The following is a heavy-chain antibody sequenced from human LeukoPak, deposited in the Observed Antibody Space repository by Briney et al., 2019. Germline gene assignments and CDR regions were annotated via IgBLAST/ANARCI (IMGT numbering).Heavy chain of an antibody. CDR2: IWYDGSNK. CDR3: ARDMRLSSGYALIYYYGMDV. J-gene: IGHJ6*02. Sequence: PGGSRRLSCQASGFTFGSYGMHGVGQAPGKGLEWVAVIWYDGSNKYYADSVKGRFTISRDNSKNTLYLQMNSLRAEDTAVYYCARDMRLSSGYALIYYYGMDVWGQGTTVTVSS. D-gene: IGHD3-3*01. V-gene: IGHV3-33*01. CDR1: GFTFGSYG.